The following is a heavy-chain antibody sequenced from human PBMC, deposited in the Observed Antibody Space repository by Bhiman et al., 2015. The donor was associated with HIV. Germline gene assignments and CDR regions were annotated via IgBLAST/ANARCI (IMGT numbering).Heavy chain of an antibody. V-gene: IGHV3-9*01. CDR2: ISWNSGSI. CDR3: AKGLASSSLTNFDY. D-gene: IGHD6-6*01. Sequence: EVQLVESGGGLVQPGRSLRLSCAASGFTFDDYAMHWVRQAPGKGLEWVSGISWNSGSIGYADSVKGRFTISRDNAKNSLYLQMNSLRAEDTALYYCAKGLASSSLTNFDYWGQGTLVTVSS. J-gene: IGHJ4*02. CDR1: GFTFDDYA.